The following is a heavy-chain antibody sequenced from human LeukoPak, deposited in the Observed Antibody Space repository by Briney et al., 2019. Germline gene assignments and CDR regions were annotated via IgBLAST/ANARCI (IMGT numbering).Heavy chain of an antibody. J-gene: IGHJ6*02. CDR2: INPSGGST. V-gene: IGHV1-46*01. CDR1: GYTFTSYY. Sequence: ASVTVSCKASGYTFTSYYMHWVRQAPGQGLEWMGIINPSGGSTSYAQRFQGRITMTRDTSTSTVYMELSSLRSEDTAVYYCARDIVVVVGATVHYGMDVWGQGTTVTVSS. D-gene: IGHD2-15*01. CDR3: ARDIVVVVGATVHYGMDV.